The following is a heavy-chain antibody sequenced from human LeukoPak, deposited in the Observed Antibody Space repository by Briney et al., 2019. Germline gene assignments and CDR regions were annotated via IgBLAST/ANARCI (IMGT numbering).Heavy chain of an antibody. J-gene: IGHJ4*02. V-gene: IGHV4-59*11. CDR2: IYDSGSI. CDR1: GGSIISHY. CDR3: AREVLRSGWYGGAFDY. Sequence: SETLSLTCTVSGGSIISHYWSWIRQPPGKGLDWIGYIYDSGSINYNPSLKSRVTISVDTSKNQFSLKLSSVTAADTAVYYCAREVLRSGWYGGAFDYWGQGTLVTVST. D-gene: IGHD6-19*01.